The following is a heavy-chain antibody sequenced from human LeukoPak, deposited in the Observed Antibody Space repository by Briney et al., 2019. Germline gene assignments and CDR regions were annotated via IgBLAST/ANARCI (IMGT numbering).Heavy chain of an antibody. Sequence: GGSLRLSCAASGFTFSSYAMSWVRQAPGKGLEWVSAISGSGGSTYYADCVKGRFTISRDNSKNTLYLQMNSLRAEDTAVYYCAKVHYDFWSGYYTELDYWGQGTLVTVSS. CDR3: AKVHYDFWSGYYTELDY. J-gene: IGHJ4*02. D-gene: IGHD3-3*01. CDR2: ISGSGGST. V-gene: IGHV3-23*01. CDR1: GFTFSSYA.